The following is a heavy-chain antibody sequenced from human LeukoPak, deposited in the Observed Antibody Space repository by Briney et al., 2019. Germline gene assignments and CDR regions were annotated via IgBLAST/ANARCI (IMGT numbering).Heavy chain of an antibody. CDR1: GFTVSSNY. CDR3: ARMRPYYYYYGMDV. J-gene: IGHJ6*02. CDR2: IYSGGST. V-gene: IGHV3-53*01. Sequence: PGGSLRLSCAASGFTVSSNYMSWVRQAPGKGLEWVSVIYSGGSTYYADSVKGRFTISRDNSKNTLYLQMNSLRAEDTAVYYCARMRPYYYYYGMDVWGQGTTVTVSS.